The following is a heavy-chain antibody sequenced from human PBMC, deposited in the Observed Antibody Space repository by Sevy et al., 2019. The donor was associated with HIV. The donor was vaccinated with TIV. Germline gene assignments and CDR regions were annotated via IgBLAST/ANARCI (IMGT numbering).Heavy chain of an antibody. CDR2: MNPNSGKK. CDR3: ARDEQRPYYYGSGNMGH. V-gene: IGHV1-8*01. D-gene: IGHD3-10*01. CDR1: GYTFTNYE. J-gene: IGHJ4*02. Sequence: ASVKVSCKASGYTFTNYEINWVRQATGQGLEWMGWMNPNSGKKGYAPRFHGRVTMTRNTSLNIAYMELSSLRSDDTAVYYCARDEQRPYYYGSGNMGHWGQGTLVTVSS.